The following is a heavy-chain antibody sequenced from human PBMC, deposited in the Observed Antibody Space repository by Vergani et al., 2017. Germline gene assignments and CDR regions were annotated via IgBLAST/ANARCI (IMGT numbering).Heavy chain of an antibody. J-gene: IGHJ2*01. D-gene: IGHD6-13*01. Sequence: EVQLLESGGNLVQPGGSLRLSCAASGFTFTNFAMTWVRQAPGEGLEWVSGISGSGGFTYYADSVKGRFTISRDNAKNSLYLQMNSLQAEDTALYYCVKDIAASGNYWYFDLWGRGTLVTVSS. CDR1: GFTFTNFA. CDR3: VKDIAASGNYWYFDL. CDR2: ISGSGGFT. V-gene: IGHV3-23*01.